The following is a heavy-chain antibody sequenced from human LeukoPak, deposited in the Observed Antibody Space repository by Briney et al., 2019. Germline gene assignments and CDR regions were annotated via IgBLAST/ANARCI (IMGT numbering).Heavy chain of an antibody. CDR3: ARRGYSGYDPGGYFDY. J-gene: IGHJ4*02. CDR2: INTSGGST. V-gene: IGHV1-46*01. Sequence: DSVKVSCKASGYSFTSDYMHWVRHPHGQGLEWMGIINTSGGSTSYAQKFQGRVTMTRDTSTSTVYMELSSLRSEDTAVYYCARRGYSGYDPGGYFDYWGQGTLVTVSS. D-gene: IGHD5-12*01. CDR1: GYSFTSDY.